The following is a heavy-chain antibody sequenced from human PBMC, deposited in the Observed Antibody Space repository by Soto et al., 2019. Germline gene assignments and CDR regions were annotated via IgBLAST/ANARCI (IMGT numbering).Heavy chain of an antibody. J-gene: IGHJ4*02. CDR1: GFIFSNFW. Sequence: EVQVVESGGGLVQPGGSLRLSCAASGFIFSNFWMHWVRQAPGKGPVWVSRIDSDGSRTNYADSVKGRFTISRDNAKNTLYLQMNSLRAEDTAVYYCARDGSAWYWGQGTLVTVSS. V-gene: IGHV3-74*01. D-gene: IGHD6-25*01. CDR3: ARDGSAWY. CDR2: IDSDGSRT.